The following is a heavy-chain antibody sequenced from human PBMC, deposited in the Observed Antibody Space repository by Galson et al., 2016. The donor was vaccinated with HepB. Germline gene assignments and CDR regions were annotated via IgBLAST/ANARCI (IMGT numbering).Heavy chain of an antibody. Sequence: SLRLSCAGSGFTFSSHALHWVRQAPGKGLEWVAIVSDDGSKRDYADSVRGRFTISRDDSKNTLSLQMSSLRAEDTAMYYCVRLGVGNWGQGTPVTVSS. CDR3: VRLGVGN. D-gene: IGHD3-10*01. CDR1: GFTFSSHA. J-gene: IGHJ4*02. CDR2: VSDDGSKR. V-gene: IGHV3-30*04.